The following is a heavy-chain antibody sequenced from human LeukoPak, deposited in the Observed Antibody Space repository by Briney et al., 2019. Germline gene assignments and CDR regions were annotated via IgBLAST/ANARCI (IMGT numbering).Heavy chain of an antibody. CDR3: ARDRSPLSNYYGSGSQDY. V-gene: IGHV1-2*02. CDR1: GYTFIGYY. D-gene: IGHD3-10*01. Sequence: ASVKVSCKASGYTFIGYYMHWVRQAPGQGLEWMGWINPNSGGTNYAQKFQGRVTMTRDTSISTAYMELSRLRSDDTAVYYCARDRSPLSNYYGSGSQDYWVQGTLVTVSS. CDR2: INPNSGGT. J-gene: IGHJ4*02.